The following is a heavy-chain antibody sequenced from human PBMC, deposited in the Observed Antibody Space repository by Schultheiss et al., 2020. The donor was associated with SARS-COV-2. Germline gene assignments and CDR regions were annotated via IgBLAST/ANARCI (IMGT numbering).Heavy chain of an antibody. CDR3: AIPILAYYYYYYMDV. D-gene: IGHD2-8*02. CDR2: ISSSSSYI. CDR1: GFTFSSYD. V-gene: IGHV3-21*01. J-gene: IGHJ6*03. Sequence: GGSLRLSCAASGFTFSSYDMHWVRQAPGKGLEWVSSISSSSSYIYYADSVKGRFTISRDNAKNSLYLQMNSLRAEDTAVYYCAIPILAYYYYYYMDVWGKGTTVTVSS.